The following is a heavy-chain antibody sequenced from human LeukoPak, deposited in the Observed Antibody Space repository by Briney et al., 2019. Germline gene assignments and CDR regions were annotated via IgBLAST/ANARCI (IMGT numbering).Heavy chain of an antibody. D-gene: IGHD3-3*01. CDR3: ATIFADLGFDY. Sequence: EASVKVSCKASGYTFTDYYMHWVQQAPGKGLEWKGRVDPEDGETIYAEKFQGRVTITADTSTDTAYIELSSLRSEDTAVYYCATIFADLGFDYWGQGTLVTVSS. CDR2: VDPEDGET. J-gene: IGHJ4*02. V-gene: IGHV1-69-2*01. CDR1: GYTFTDYY.